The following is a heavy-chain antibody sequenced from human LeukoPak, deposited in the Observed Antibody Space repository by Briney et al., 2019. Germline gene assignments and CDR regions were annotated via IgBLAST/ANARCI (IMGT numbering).Heavy chain of an antibody. Sequence: GASVKVSCKASGGTFSSYAISWVRQAPGQGLEWMGGIIPIFGTANYAQKFQGRVTITADESTSTAYMELSSLRSEDTAVYYCALASNVDGFLEWRVYYYMDVWGKGTTVTVSS. CDR1: GGTFSSYA. CDR3: ALASNVDGFLEWRVYYYMDV. J-gene: IGHJ6*03. D-gene: IGHD3-3*01. V-gene: IGHV1-69*13. CDR2: IIPIFGTA.